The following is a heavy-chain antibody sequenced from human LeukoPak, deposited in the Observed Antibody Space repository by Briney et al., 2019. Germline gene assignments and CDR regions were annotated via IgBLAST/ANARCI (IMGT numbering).Heavy chain of an antibody. Sequence: GGSLRLSCAASGFTFSNAWMSWVRQAPGKGLEWVGRIKSKTDGGTTDNAAPVKGRFIISRDDSKNTLYLQMNSLKTEDTAVYYCTTGMTKYSSGLDYWGQGTLVTVSS. CDR3: TTGMTKYSSGLDY. D-gene: IGHD6-19*01. CDR2: IKSKTDGGTT. J-gene: IGHJ4*02. V-gene: IGHV3-15*01. CDR1: GFTFSNAW.